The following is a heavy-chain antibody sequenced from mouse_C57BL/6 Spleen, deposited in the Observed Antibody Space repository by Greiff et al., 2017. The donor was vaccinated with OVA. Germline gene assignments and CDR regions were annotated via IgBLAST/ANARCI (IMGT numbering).Heavy chain of an antibody. D-gene: IGHD4-1*01. CDR3: ARHEGLTGPEDYAMDY. CDR1: GYTFTEYT. Sequence: QVQLQQSGAELVKPGASVKLSCKASGYTFTEYTIHWVKQRSGQGLEWIGWFYPGSGSIKYNEKFKDKATLTADKSSSTVYMELSRLTSEDSAVYFYARHEGLTGPEDYAMDYWGQGTSVTVSS. V-gene: IGHV1-62-2*01. J-gene: IGHJ4*01. CDR2: FYPGSGSI.